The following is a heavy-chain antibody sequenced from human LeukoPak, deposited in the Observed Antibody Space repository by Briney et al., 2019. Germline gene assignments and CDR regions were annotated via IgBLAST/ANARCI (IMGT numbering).Heavy chain of an antibody. J-gene: IGHJ4*02. Sequence: GGSLRLSCAASGFTFSNYAMSWVRQAPGKGLEWVSAISGSGGSTYYADSVKGRFTISRDNSKNTLYLQMNSLRAEDTAVYYCAKSSSSYSGSYSHWGQGTLVTVSS. V-gene: IGHV3-23*01. CDR1: GFTFSNYA. CDR2: ISGSGGST. CDR3: AKSSSSYSGSYSH. D-gene: IGHD1-26*01.